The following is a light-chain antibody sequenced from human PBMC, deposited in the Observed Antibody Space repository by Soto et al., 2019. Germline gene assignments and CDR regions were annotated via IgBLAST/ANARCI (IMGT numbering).Light chain of an antibody. CDR3: SSYTGSTTLNYV. J-gene: IGLJ1*01. CDR1: SRDVGGYNY. Sequence: QSALTQPASVSGSPGQSITISCTGTSRDVGGYNYVSWYQQHPGKAPKLLIYYVSNRPSGASNRFSGSKSGNTASLTSSGLQAEDESDYYCSSYTGSTTLNYVFGTGTKLTVL. V-gene: IGLV2-14*01. CDR2: YVS.